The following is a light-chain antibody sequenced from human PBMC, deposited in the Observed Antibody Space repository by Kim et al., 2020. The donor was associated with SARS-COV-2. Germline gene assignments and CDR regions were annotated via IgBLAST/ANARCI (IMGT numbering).Light chain of an antibody. V-gene: IGLV2-23*02. CDR1: SSDVRSYNL. CDR2: EVS. Sequence: GSPGLSLTVTSTATSSDVRSYNLVAWYAQHPGKSTKSMIYEVSKRPSGVSNRFSGAKSGNAASLTISGLKAEDEADDYCCSYAGLVFGGGTQLTVL. J-gene: IGLJ7*01. CDR3: CSYAGLV.